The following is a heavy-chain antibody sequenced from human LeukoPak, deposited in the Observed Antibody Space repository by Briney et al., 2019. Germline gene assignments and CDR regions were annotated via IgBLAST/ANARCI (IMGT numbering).Heavy chain of an antibody. CDR1: GFTFSSYE. V-gene: IGHV3-48*03. Sequence: GGSLRLSCAASGFTFSSYEMNWVRQAPGKGLEWVSYISSSGSTLYYADSVKGRFTISRDNAKNSLYLQMNSLRAEDTAVYYCARELGGYYDYWGQGTLVTVSS. D-gene: IGHD3-22*01. CDR3: ARELGGYYDY. J-gene: IGHJ4*02. CDR2: ISSSGSTL.